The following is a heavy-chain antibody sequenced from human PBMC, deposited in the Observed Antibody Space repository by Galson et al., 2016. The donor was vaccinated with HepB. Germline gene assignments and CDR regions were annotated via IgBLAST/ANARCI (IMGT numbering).Heavy chain of an antibody. CDR3: GTAAHHHLDRGFFDS. V-gene: IGHV4-34*01. CDR2: INHRGKI. D-gene: IGHD6-25*01. J-gene: IGHJ5*01. Sequence: ETLSLTCGVSGGPSTNLFWTWVRQSPDKGLEWIGEINHRGKIYYNPSLKGRVNMAVDRSSLRFSLSLTSVTAADTGVYYCGTAAHHHLDRGFFDSWGQGTLVIVSS. CDR1: GGPSTNLF.